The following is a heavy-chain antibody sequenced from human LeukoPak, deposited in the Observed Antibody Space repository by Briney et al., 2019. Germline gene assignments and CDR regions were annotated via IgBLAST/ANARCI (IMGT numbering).Heavy chain of an antibody. D-gene: IGHD6-19*01. V-gene: IGHV4-59*08. Sequence: SETLSLTCTVSGGSISSYYWSWIRQPPGKGLEWIGYIYYSGSTNYNPSRKSRVTISVDTSKNQFSLKLSSVTAADTAVYYCACWREQWRASGAQGTVVSVST. J-gene: IGHJ4*02. CDR1: GGSISSYY. CDR3: ACWREQWRAS. CDR2: IYYSGST.